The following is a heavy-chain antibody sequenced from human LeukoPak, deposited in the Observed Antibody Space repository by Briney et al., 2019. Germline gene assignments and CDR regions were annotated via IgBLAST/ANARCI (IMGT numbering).Heavy chain of an antibody. CDR3: TVVVTAISPNAFDI. CDR2: INPSGGST. D-gene: IGHD2-21*02. Sequence: ASVKVSCKASGYTFTSDYMNWVRQAPGQGLEWLGIINPSGGSTSYAQKLQGRVTMTRDASTSTVYMELSSLRPEDTAVYYCTVVVTAISPNAFDIWGQGTMVTVSS. CDR1: GYTFTSDY. J-gene: IGHJ3*02. V-gene: IGHV1-46*04.